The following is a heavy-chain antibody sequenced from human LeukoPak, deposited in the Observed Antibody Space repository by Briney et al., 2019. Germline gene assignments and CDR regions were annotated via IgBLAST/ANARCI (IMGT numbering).Heavy chain of an antibody. CDR3: ARDLVGFYDSSGYCHDAFDI. D-gene: IGHD3-22*01. Sequence: KPSETLSLTCTVSGGSISSYYWSWIRQPPGKGLEWIGYIYYSGSTNYNPSLKSRVTISVDTSKNQFSLKLSSVTAADTAVYYCARDLVGFYDSSGYCHDAFDIWGQGTMVTVSS. V-gene: IGHV4-59*01. CDR2: IYYSGST. CDR1: GGSISSYY. J-gene: IGHJ3*02.